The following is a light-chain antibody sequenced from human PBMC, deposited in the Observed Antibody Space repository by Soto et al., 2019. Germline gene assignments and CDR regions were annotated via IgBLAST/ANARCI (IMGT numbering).Light chain of an antibody. CDR3: SSYAGSWV. V-gene: IGLV2-8*01. CDR1: SSDVGGYNY. Sequence: QSVLTQPPSASGSPGQSVTISCTGTSSDVGGYNYVSWYQQHPDKAPKLMIYEVSKRPSGVPDRFSGSKSGNTASLTVSGLQAEDEADYYCSSYAGSWVFGGGTKVTVL. J-gene: IGLJ3*02. CDR2: EVS.